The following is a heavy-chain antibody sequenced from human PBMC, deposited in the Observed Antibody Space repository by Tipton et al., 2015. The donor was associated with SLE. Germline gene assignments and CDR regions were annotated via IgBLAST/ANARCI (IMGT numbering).Heavy chain of an antibody. Sequence: GSLRLSCATSGFTFSSYALSWVRRAPGKGLEWVSAISVGGGSTYYADFVKGRFSISIDKSKKTLPLQMNSLRVDDTATYYCAKFEKTTDFYLDSWGQGTLVSVSS. CDR1: GFTFSSYA. CDR2: ISVGGGST. D-gene: IGHD1/OR15-1a*01. J-gene: IGHJ4*02. CDR3: AKFEKTTDFYLDS. V-gene: IGHV3-23*01.